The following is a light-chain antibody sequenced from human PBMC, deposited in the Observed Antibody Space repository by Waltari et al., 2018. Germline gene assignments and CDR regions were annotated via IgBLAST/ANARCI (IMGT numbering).Light chain of an antibody. CDR3: AAWDASLFGPWV. CDR2: ATN. CDR1: SSNIGGNS. J-gene: IGLJ3*02. Sequence: SVLTQPPSASGTPGQRVTISCSGISSNIGGNSVNWYQHLPGTAPKLLIYATNHRPSGVPDRFSASMSGTSASLAISGLQSEDESYYYCAAWDASLFGPWVFGGGTRLTVL. V-gene: IGLV1-44*01.